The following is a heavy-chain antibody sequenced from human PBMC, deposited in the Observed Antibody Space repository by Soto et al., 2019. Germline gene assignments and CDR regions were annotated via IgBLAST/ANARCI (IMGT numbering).Heavy chain of an antibody. J-gene: IGHJ6*02. CDR3: ARQWLIPYFGMDV. Sequence: LSLTCTVPGRSISSYYWSWIRRPPGKGLEWIGYIYYSGTTNYNPSHKSRVTISLDTSKNQFSLKLSSVTAADTAVYYCARQWLIPYFGMDVWGQGTTVTVSS. V-gene: IGHV4-59*01. CDR1: GRSISSYY. D-gene: IGHD6-19*01. CDR2: IYYSGTT.